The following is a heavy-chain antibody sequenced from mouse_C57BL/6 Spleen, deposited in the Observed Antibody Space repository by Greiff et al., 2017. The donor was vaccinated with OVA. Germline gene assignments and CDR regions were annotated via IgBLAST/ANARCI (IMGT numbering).Heavy chain of an antibody. CDR3: ARSLDYDADY. CDR2: IYPSDSET. J-gene: IGHJ2*01. D-gene: IGHD2-4*01. Sequence: QVQLQQPGAELVRPGSSVKLSCKASGYTFTSYWMDWVKQRPGQGLEWIGNIYPSDSETHYNQKFKDKATLTVDKSSSTAYMQLSSLTSEDSAVYYCARSLDYDADYWGQGTTLTVSS. V-gene: IGHV1-61*01. CDR1: GYTFTSYW.